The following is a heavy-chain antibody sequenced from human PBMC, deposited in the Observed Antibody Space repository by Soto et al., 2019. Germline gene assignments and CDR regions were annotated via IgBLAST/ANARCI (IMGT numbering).Heavy chain of an antibody. CDR2: INHSGST. CDR1: GGSFSGYY. J-gene: IGHJ4*02. CDR3: ARWPDFDY. Sequence: QVQLQQWGAGLLKPSETLSLTCAVYGGSFSGYYWSWIRQPPGKGLEWIGEINHSGSTNYNPSLKSRVTISVDTSKNQFSLKLSSVTAADPAVYYCARWPDFDYWGQGTLVTVSS. V-gene: IGHV4-34*01.